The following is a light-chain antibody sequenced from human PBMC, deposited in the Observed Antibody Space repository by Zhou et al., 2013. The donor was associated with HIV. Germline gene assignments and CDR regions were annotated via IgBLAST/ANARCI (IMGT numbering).Light chain of an antibody. CDR3: QQYNSYSGGFT. V-gene: IGKV1-17*01. CDR1: QDIRSD. CDR2: LAS. Sequence: DIQMTQSPSSLSASVGDRVTITCRASQDIRSDLGWYQQKPGKAPKRLIYLASNLQSGVPSRFSGSGSGTEFTLTINTLQPDDFATYYCQQYNSYSGGFTFGPGTKVDVK. J-gene: IGKJ3*01.